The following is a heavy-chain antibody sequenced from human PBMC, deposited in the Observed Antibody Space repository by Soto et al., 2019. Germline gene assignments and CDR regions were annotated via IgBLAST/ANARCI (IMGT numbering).Heavy chain of an antibody. J-gene: IGHJ4*02. Sequence: ASVKVSCKASGYTFTGYYMHWVRQAPGQGLEWMGWINTQAGGTSYAQRFQGRVTMTRDTSINTAYMELSRLISDDTAVYYCERDHGNSWPRNLDSWGQGTLVTVSS. CDR3: ERDHGNSWPRNLDS. V-gene: IGHV1-2*02. CDR2: INTQAGGT. CDR1: GYTFTGYY. D-gene: IGHD6-13*01.